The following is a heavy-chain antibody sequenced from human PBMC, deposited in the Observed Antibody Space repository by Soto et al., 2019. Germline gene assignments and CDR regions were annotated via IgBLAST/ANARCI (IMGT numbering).Heavy chain of an antibody. V-gene: IGHV3-20*04. CDR1: GFTFDDYG. D-gene: IGHD3-22*01. J-gene: IGHJ6*02. Sequence: GSLRLSCAASGFTFDDYGMSWVRQAPGKGLEWVSGINWNGGSTGYADSVKGRFTISRDNAKNSLYLQMNSLRAEDTALYYCARDPHYYDSSGSYGMDVWGQGTTVTVLL. CDR2: INWNGGST. CDR3: ARDPHYYDSSGSYGMDV.